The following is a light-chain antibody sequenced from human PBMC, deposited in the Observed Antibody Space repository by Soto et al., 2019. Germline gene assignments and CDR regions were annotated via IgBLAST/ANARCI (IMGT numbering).Light chain of an antibody. V-gene: IGKV1-5*01. CDR1: KTVERW. CDR3: HQYKDYVYT. Sequence: DIQMTRSPSTLSASVGDRVIITCRASKTVERWMAWYQQKPGKAPKLLISDVSTLERGVPSRFSGSGSATEFTLTISGLQPDDFAAYYCHQYKDYVYTFGQGTKVESK. J-gene: IGKJ2*01. CDR2: DVS.